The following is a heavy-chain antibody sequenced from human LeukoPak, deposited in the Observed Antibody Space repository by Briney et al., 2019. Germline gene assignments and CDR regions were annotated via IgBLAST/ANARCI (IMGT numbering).Heavy chain of an antibody. CDR1: GGSISSYY. D-gene: IGHD2-2*01. CDR3: ASSVVVPSAADY. J-gene: IGHJ4*02. Sequence: SETLSLTCTVSGGSISSYYWSWIRQPPGKGLEWIGFIYHSVTANYNPSLKSRVTISVDTSKNQSSLKLSSVTAADTAVYYCASSVVVPSAADYWGQGTLVTVSS. V-gene: IGHV4-59*12. CDR2: IYHSVTA.